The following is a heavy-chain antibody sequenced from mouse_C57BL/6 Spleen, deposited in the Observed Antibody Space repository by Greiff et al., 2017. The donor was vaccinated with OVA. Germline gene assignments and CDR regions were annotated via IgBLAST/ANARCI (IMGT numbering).Heavy chain of an antibody. CDR1: GFNIKDDY. Sequence: VQLQQSGAELVRPGASVTLSCTASGFNIKDDYMHWVKQRPEQGLEWIGWIDPENGDTEYASKFQGKATITADTSSNTAYLQLSSLTSEDTAVYYCTTYYLAYWGQGTLVTVSA. J-gene: IGHJ3*01. D-gene: IGHD1-1*02. CDR3: TTYYLAY. CDR2: IDPENGDT. V-gene: IGHV14-4*01.